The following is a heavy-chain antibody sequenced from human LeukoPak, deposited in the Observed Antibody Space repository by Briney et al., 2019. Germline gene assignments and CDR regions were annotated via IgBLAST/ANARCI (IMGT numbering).Heavy chain of an antibody. D-gene: IGHD1-20*01. J-gene: IGHJ4*02. Sequence: GGSLRLSCAASGFTFSSYGMHWVRQAPGKGLEWVAVISYDGSNKYYADSVKGRFTISRDNSKNTLYLQMNSLRAEDTAVYYCAKRPPPYNWNGGYRDYWGQGTLVTVSS. CDR1: GFTFSSYG. CDR2: ISYDGSNK. V-gene: IGHV3-30*18. CDR3: AKRPPPYNWNGGYRDY.